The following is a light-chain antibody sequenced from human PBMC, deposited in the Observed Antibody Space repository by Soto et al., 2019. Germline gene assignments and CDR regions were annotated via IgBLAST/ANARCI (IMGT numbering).Light chain of an antibody. CDR3: QQSYSTLTWT. V-gene: IGKV1-39*01. J-gene: IGKJ1*01. Sequence: DIQMTPSPSTLSATAGDRVTTTFRASQSISSWLAWYQHTPGKAPKLLIYDAYSLESGTPSRFSGSGSGTDFTLTISSLQPEDFATYYCQQSYSTLTWTFGQGTKVDIK. CDR1: QSISSW. CDR2: DAY.